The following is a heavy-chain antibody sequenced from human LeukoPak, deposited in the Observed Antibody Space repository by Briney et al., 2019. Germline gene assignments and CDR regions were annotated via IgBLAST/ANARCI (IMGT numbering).Heavy chain of an antibody. CDR2: IYRSGAT. V-gene: IGHV4-4*02. D-gene: IGHD3-10*01. Sequence: SETLSLTCAVSWGSISSTNWWSWVRPPPGKGLEGIGEIYRSGATNYKPSLKSRVTILLDTSKNQVSLKLNSVTPADTAVYYFAKSNGYGLVDIWGQGTMVTVSS. CDR3: AKSNGYGLVDI. J-gene: IGHJ3*02. CDR1: WGSISSTNW.